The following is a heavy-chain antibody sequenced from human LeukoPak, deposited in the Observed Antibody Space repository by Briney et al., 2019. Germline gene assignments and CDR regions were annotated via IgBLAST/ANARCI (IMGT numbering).Heavy chain of an antibody. D-gene: IGHD5-18*01. CDR2: IYYSGST. CDR1: GGSISSGDYY. Sequence: SETLSLTCTVSGGSISSGDYYWSWIRQPPGKGLEWIGYIYYSGSTYYNPSLKSRVTISVDTSKNQFSLKLSSVTAADTAVYYCASSVDTAMVTSVDYWGQGTLVTVSS. J-gene: IGHJ4*02. CDR3: ASSVDTAMVTSVDY. V-gene: IGHV4-30-4*01.